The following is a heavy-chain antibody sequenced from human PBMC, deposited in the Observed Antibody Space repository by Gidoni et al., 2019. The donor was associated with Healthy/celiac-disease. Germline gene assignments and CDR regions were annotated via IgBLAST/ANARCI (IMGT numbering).Heavy chain of an antibody. Sequence: QVQLQQWGAGLLKPSETLSLTCAGYGGSFSGYDWSWIRQPPGKGLEWIGEINHSGSTNYNPSLKSRVTISVDTSKNQFSLKLSSVTAADTAVYYCARPQGYYDSSGFDYWGQGTLVTVSS. CDR3: ARPQGYYDSSGFDY. V-gene: IGHV4-34*01. CDR1: GGSFSGYD. D-gene: IGHD3-22*01. J-gene: IGHJ4*02. CDR2: INHSGST.